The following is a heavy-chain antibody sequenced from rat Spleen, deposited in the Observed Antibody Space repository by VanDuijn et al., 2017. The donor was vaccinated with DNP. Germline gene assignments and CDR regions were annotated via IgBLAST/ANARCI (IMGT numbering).Heavy chain of an antibody. Sequence: EVKLVESGGGLVQPGRSLKLSCAVSGFNFNDYWMGWVRQAPGKGLEWIGQISKDSSTIDYTPSLKDKFTISRDNVQNTLFLQVSKVGSEDTAIYHCAKGPNYGGDSDYFDYWGQGVMVTVSS. D-gene: IGHD1-11*01. V-gene: IGHV4-2*01. CDR2: ISKDSSTI. CDR3: AKGPNYGGDSDYFDY. CDR1: GFNFNDYW. J-gene: IGHJ2*01.